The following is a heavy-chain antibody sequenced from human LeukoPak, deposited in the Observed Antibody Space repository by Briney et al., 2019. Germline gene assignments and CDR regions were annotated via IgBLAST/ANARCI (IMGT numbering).Heavy chain of an antibody. J-gene: IGHJ4*02. CDR2: ISSSSSYI. V-gene: IGHV3-21*01. CDR1: GFTFSSYS. Sequence: PGGSLRLSCAASGFTFSSYSMNWVRQAPGKGLEWVSSISSSSSYIYYADSVKGRFTISRDNVKNSLYLQMNSLRAEDTAVYYCASIAGSSWSFSNDYWGEGTLVTVSS. CDR3: ASIAGSSWSFSNDY. D-gene: IGHD6-13*01.